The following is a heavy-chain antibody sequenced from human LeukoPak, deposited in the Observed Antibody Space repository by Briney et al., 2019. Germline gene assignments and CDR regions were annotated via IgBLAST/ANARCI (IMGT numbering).Heavy chain of an antibody. CDR1: GFTFSSYA. Sequence: GGSLRLSCAASGFTFSSYAMSWVRQAPGKGLEWVSAISGSGGSTYYADSVRGRFTISRDNSKNTLYLQMNSLRAEDTAVYYCAKVRGYCSSTSCYYFDYWGQGTLVTVSS. D-gene: IGHD2-2*01. V-gene: IGHV3-23*01. CDR2: ISGSGGST. J-gene: IGHJ4*02. CDR3: AKVRGYCSSTSCYYFDY.